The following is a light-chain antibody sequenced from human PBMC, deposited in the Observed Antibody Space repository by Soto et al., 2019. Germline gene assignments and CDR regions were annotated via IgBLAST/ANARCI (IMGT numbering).Light chain of an antibody. CDR1: SSDVGGYKY. Sequence: QSALTQPASVSGSPGQSITISCSGTSSDVGGYKYVSWYQHHPGKAPKLLIYEVSNRPPGISNRFSGSKSGNTASLTISGLQAEDEADYYCSSYTSSSTIVVFGGGTKLTVL. V-gene: IGLV2-14*01. CDR3: SSYTSSSTIVV. J-gene: IGLJ2*01. CDR2: EVS.